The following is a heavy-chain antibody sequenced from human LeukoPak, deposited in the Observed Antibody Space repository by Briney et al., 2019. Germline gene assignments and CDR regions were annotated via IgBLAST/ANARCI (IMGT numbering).Heavy chain of an antibody. Sequence: SETLSLTCTVSGGSISSYYWSWIRQPPGKGLEWIGHIYYTGSTNYDPSLKSRVTISVDTSKNQFSLRLSSVTAADTAVYYCARRAADDYGDYYGMDVWGQGTTVTVSS. V-gene: IGHV4-59*08. CDR3: ARRAADDYGDYYGMDV. D-gene: IGHD4/OR15-4a*01. CDR2: IYYTGST. CDR1: GGSISSYY. J-gene: IGHJ6*02.